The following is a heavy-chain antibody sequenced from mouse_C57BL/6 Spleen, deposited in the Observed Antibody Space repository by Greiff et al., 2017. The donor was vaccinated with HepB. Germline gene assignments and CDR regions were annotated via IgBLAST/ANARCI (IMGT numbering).Heavy chain of an antibody. Sequence: VQLQQPGTELVKPGASVKLSCKASGYTFTSYWMHWVKQRPGQGLEWIGNINPSNGGTNYNEKFKSKATLTVDKSSSTAYMQLSSLTSEDSAVYYCARSGVYYYGSSYRYYFDYWGQGTTLTVSS. CDR1: GYTFTSYW. CDR2: INPSNGGT. D-gene: IGHD1-1*01. J-gene: IGHJ2*01. CDR3: ARSGVYYYGSSYRYYFDY. V-gene: IGHV1-53*01.